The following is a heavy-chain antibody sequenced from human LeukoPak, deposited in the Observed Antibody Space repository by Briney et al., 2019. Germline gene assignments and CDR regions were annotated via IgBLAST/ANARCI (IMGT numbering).Heavy chain of an antibody. D-gene: IGHD3-9*01. Sequence: EASVKVSCKASGYTFTSYGISWVRQAPGQGLEWMGWISAYNGNTNYAQKLQGRVTMTTDTSTSTAYMELRSLRSDDTAVYYCARVRDYDILTGYYRRLYYYYMDVWGKGTTVTISS. CDR3: ARVRDYDILTGYYRRLYYYYMDV. V-gene: IGHV1-18*01. J-gene: IGHJ6*03. CDR1: GYTFTSYG. CDR2: ISAYNGNT.